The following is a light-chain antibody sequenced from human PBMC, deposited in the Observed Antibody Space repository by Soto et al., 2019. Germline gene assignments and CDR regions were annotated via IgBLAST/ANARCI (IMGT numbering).Light chain of an antibody. V-gene: IGKV1-9*01. Sequence: IQLTQSPSSLSASIGDRVTITCRASQGISSYLAWYQQKPGRAPKLLIYGAFTLQSGVPSRFNGSGSGTDFTLTISSLQPEDLATYYCQHLNNFPPFTVGPGTKVDLK. CDR2: GAF. CDR1: QGISSY. J-gene: IGKJ3*01. CDR3: QHLNNFPPFT.